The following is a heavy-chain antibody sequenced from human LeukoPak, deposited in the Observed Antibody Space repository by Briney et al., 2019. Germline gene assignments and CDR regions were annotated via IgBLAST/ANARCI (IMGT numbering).Heavy chain of an antibody. CDR1: GYSISSGYY. J-gene: IGHJ4*02. CDR2: IYHSGST. Sequence: SETLSLTCTVSGYSISSGYYWGWIRQPPGKGLECIGSIYHSGSTYYNPSLKSRVTILVDTSKNQFSLKLSSVTAADTAVYYCARDKSIYYDSSCYYPNWGQGTLVTVSS. D-gene: IGHD3-22*01. CDR3: ARDKSIYYDSSCYYPN. V-gene: IGHV4-38-2*02.